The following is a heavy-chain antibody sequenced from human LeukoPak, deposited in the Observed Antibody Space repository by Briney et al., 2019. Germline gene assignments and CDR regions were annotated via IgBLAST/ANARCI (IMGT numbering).Heavy chain of an antibody. CDR3: VKGGRGYSYGYWSDY. CDR2: ISSNGGST. J-gene: IGHJ4*02. CDR1: GFTFSTYA. D-gene: IGHD5-18*01. Sequence: GGSLILSCSASGFTFSTYAMHRVRQAPGKGLEYVSAISSNGGSTYYADSVKGRFTISRDNSKNTLYLQMSSLRAEDTAVYYCVKGGRGYSYGYWSDYWGQGTLVTVPS. V-gene: IGHV3-64D*06.